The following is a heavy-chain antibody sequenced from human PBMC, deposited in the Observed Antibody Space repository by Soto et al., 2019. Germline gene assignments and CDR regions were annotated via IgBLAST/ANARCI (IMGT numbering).Heavy chain of an antibody. CDR3: ASEGYSYGGMDV. CDR1: GYTFTSYA. D-gene: IGHD5-18*01. V-gene: IGHV1-3*05. CDR2: INAGNGNT. Sequence: QVQLVQSGAEEKKPGASVKVSCKASGYTFTSYAMHWVRQAPGQRPEWMGWINAGNGNTKDSQTFQGRVTITRDTYVSKAYLQVSSLRCDDRAGYFCASEGYSYGGMDVWGQGTTVTVSS. J-gene: IGHJ6*02.